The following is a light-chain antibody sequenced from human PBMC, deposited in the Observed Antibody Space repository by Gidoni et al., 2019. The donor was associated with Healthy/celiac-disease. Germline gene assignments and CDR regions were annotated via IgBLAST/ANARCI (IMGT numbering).Light chain of an antibody. J-gene: IGKJ2*01. CDR2: TLS. CDR1: QSLLDSDDVNTY. V-gene: IGKV2-40*01. CDR3: IQRIEFPYT. Sequence: IVVTTTPLSLLATTAEPASITCRSSQSLLDSDDVNTYLDWYLQKPGQSPQLLIYTLSSRASGVPDRFSGGGSDTDFTLKISRVEAEDVGVYYCIQRIEFPYTFGQGTKLEIK.